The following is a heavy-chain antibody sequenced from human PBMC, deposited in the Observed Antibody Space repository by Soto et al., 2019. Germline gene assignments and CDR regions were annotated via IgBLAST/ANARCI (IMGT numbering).Heavy chain of an antibody. D-gene: IGHD1-26*01. J-gene: IGHJ4*02. CDR2: IIPIFGTA. CDR3: ARLGEDRGGATTGPY. CDR1: GCTFISYA. V-gene: IGHV1-69*01. Sequence: KVSCNSSGCTFISYAISFVLQAPGQGLECMGWIIPIFGTANYSQKFHGIVTITADESTSTAYMELSSLRSEDTAVYYCARLGEDRGGATTGPYWGQGTLVTVSS.